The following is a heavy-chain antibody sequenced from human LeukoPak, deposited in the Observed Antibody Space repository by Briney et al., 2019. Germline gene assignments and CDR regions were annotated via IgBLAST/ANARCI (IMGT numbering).Heavy chain of an antibody. CDR3: TVPASGGNWFDP. Sequence: GGSLRLSCAASGFSFSGSAIHWVRQAPGKGLEWVGRIRGAGYSDSPAYVASVRGRFTISRDDSKSTAYLQMNSLKAEDTAVYYCTVPASGGNWFDPWGPGTLVTVSS. J-gene: IGHJ5*02. D-gene: IGHD2-2*01. CDR2: IRGAGYSDSP. V-gene: IGHV3-73*01. CDR1: GFSFSGSA.